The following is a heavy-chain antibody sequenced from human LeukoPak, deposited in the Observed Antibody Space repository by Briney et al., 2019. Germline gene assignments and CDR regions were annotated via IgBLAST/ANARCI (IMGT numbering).Heavy chain of an antibody. Sequence: ASVKVSCKAPGGTLRSHAVSWVRQAPGQGLEWMGGIIPILGAVDYAQKFLGRVMITADISANAVYMELSSLRSEDSGVYYCARANCGDDCYSPAGWFDFWGRGTLVTASS. CDR1: GGTLRSHA. V-gene: IGHV1-69*10. CDR3: ARANCGDDCYSPAGWFDF. D-gene: IGHD2-21*02. CDR2: IIPILGAV. J-gene: IGHJ2*01.